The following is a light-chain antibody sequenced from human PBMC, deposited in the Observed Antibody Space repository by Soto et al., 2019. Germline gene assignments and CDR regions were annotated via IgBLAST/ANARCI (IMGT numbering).Light chain of an antibody. J-gene: IGLJ2*01. CDR1: SSDVGGYNF. CDR2: EVT. Sequence: QSVLTQPPSASGSPGQSVIISCTGTSSDVGGYNFVSWFQQHPGKAPKLMIYEVTKRPSGVPDRFSGSKSGNTASLTVSGLQAEDGADYYCISYAAGNNYLVFGGGTKLTVL. V-gene: IGLV2-8*01. CDR3: ISYAAGNNYLV.